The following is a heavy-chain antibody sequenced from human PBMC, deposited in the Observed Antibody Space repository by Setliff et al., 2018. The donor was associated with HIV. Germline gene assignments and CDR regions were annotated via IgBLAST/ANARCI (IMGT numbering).Heavy chain of an antibody. D-gene: IGHD3-22*01. CDR3: ARGRPDDSVGFGY. CDR2: IYYSGST. Sequence: SETLSLTCTVSGGSISSYYWSWIRQPPGNGLEWIGYIYYSGSTNYNPSLKSRVTISVDTSKNQFSLKLTSVTAADTAVYYCARGRPDDSVGFGYWGQGTLVTVSS. CDR1: GGSISSYY. J-gene: IGHJ4*02. V-gene: IGHV4-59*01.